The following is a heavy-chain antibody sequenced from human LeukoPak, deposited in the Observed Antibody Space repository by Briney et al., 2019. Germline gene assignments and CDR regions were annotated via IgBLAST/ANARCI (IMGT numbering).Heavy chain of an antibody. CDR2: IYYSGST. CDR3: ASHYGGRAGYYFDY. J-gene: IGHJ4*02. V-gene: IGHV4-39*01. D-gene: IGHD4/OR15-4a*01. CDR1: GGSISSSSYY. Sequence: SETLSLTCTVSGGSISSSSYYWGWIRQPPGKGLEWIGSIYYSGSTYYNPSLKSRVTISVDTSKNQFSLKLSSVTAADTAVYYCASHYGGRAGYYFDYWGQGTLVTVSS.